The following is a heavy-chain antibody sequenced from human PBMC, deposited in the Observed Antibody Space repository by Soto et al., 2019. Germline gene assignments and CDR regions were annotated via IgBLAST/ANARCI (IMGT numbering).Heavy chain of an antibody. J-gene: IGHJ4*02. CDR2: ISGSGDRT. V-gene: IGHV3-23*01. D-gene: IGHD3-22*01. CDR1: GITISNYP. Sequence: DVQLLESGGGLVQPGGSLRLSCAASGITISNYPMSWVRQAPGKGLDWVSGISGSGDRTYYADSAKGRFTISKDISRNSLPLQLDSLGVEDTAVYFCVKDDGGYPSTAPHWGQGTLVTVSS. CDR3: VKDDGGYPSTAPH.